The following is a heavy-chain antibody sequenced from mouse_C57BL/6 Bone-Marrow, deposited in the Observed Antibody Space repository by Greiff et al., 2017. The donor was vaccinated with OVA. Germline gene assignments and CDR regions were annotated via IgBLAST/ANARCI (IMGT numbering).Heavy chain of an antibody. Sequence: EVQLQESGPELVKPGASVQIPCKASGYTFTDYNMDWVKQSHGKSLEWIGDINPNNGGTIYNQKFKGKATLTVDKSSSTAYMELRSLTSEDTAVYYCARSKYSNYPFDYWGQGTTLTVSS. CDR2: INPNNGGT. CDR1: GYTFTDYN. J-gene: IGHJ2*01. D-gene: IGHD2-5*01. CDR3: ARSKYSNYPFDY. V-gene: IGHV1-18*01.